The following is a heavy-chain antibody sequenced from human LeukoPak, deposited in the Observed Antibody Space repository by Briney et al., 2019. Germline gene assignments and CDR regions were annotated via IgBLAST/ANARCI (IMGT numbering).Heavy chain of an antibody. CDR2: ISAYNGNT. D-gene: IGHD3-9*01. CDR3: AREELLRYFDWKRYHYYYGMDV. V-gene: IGHV1-18*01. J-gene: IGHJ6*02. CDR1: GYTFTSYG. Sequence: ASVKVSCKASGYTFTSYGISWVRQAPAQGLELMGWISAYNGNTNYANNLHDRLTMTTDTSTSKAYMELRSLRSDDTAVYYCAREELLRYFDWKRYHYYYGMDVWGQGTMVTVSS.